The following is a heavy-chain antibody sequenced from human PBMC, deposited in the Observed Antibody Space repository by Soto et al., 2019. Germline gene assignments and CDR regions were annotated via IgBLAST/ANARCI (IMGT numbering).Heavy chain of an antibody. CDR3: ARGDREDILVVVGARPGEYGIDI. J-gene: IGHJ6*01. V-gene: IGHV3-30-3*01. Sequence: QVQLVEAGGGVVQPGGSLRLACAASGFTFRNYAMHWVRQPPGKGLECLAVIAYDGSNAFYRDSVKGRCTIPRDNSQNTLYLHMNSLRSEDTCVYYCARGDREDILVVVGARPGEYGIDIWGHGTTGTVSS. D-gene: IGHD2-15*01. CDR1: GFTFRNYA. CDR2: IAYDGSNA.